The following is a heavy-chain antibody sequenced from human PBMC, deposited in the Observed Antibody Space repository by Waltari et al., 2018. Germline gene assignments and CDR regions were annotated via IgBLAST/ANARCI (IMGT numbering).Heavy chain of an antibody. CDR1: GGSVHATSYL. CDR2: IYYDGST. CDR3: ARQGLYCRSSSCVGLDFSH. Sequence: QESGPGLLQPPETLSLTCSVPGGSVHATSYLWDRLLQPPGTGLDWLGNIYYDGSTNYNSSLESRVSISVDTSQNQISLKLTSVTAADTAVYYCARQGLYCRSSSCVGLDFSHWGQGTLVAVSS. D-gene: IGHD2-2*01. J-gene: IGHJ4*02. V-gene: IGHV4-39*01.